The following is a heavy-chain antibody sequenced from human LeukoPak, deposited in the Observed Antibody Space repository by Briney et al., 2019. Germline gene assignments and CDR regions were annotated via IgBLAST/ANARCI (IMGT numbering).Heavy chain of an antibody. Sequence: SVKVSCKASGGTFSSYAITWIRQAPGQGLEWMGRVIPILSISSYAQMFQDRVTITADKSTSTAYMELSSLRSDDTAVYFCARERPSSYYFDYWGQGTLVTVSS. CDR2: VIPILSIS. CDR3: ARERPSSYYFDY. V-gene: IGHV1-69*04. CDR1: GGTFSSYA. J-gene: IGHJ4*02.